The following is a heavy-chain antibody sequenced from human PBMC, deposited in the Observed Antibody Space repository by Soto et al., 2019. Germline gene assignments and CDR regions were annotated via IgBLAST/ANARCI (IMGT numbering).Heavy chain of an antibody. CDR3: ASVIVAVRAFDI. CDR2: IIPIFGTA. V-gene: IGHV1-69*13. CDR1: GGTFSSYA. D-gene: IGHD3-22*01. Sequence: SVKVSCKASGGTFSSYAISWVRQAPGQGLEWMGGIIPIFGTANYAQKFQGRVTITADESTSTAYMELSSLRFEDTAVYYCASVIVAVRAFDIWGQGTMVTVSS. J-gene: IGHJ3*02.